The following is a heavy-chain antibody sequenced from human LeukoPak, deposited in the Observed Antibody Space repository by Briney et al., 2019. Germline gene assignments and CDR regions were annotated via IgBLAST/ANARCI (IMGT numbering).Heavy chain of an antibody. CDR3: ARDSTTVMADY. D-gene: IGHD4-17*01. CDR2: IYYSGST. J-gene: IGHJ4*02. Sequence: SETLSLTCTVSGGSVSSGSYYWSWIRQPPGKGLEWIGYIYYSGSTNYNPSLKSRVTISVDTSKNQFSLKLSSVTAADTAVYYCARDSTTVMADYWGQGTLVTVSS. V-gene: IGHV4-61*01. CDR1: GGSVSSGSYY.